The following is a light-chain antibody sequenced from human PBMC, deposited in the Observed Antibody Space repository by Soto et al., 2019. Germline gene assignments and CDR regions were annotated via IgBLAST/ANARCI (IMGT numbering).Light chain of an antibody. J-gene: IGKJ4*01. Sequence: IRMTQSPSSLSASTGDRVTITCRASQAIINHLNWYQKKPGKAPNLLIYDASNLHTGVPSRFSGSGSGTEFTFIISNLQPEDIATYYCQQYDDLPLTFGGGTKVEIK. CDR2: DAS. CDR3: QQYDDLPLT. V-gene: IGKV1-33*01. CDR1: QAIINH.